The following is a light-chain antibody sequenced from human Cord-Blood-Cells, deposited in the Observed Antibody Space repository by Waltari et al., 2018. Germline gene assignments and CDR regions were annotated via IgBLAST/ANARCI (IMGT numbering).Light chain of an antibody. CDR1: TSDVGGYNN. CDR3: CSYAGSWV. V-gene: IGLV2-11*01. CDR2: DVS. Sequence: QSALPQPRPVSGSPGQSVPIPSPGPTSDVGGYNNVSRYQHPPAKPPKLMIYDVSKRRVGDPDRFSGSKSGNTASLTISGLQAEDESDCYCCSYAGSWVFGGGTKLTVL. J-gene: IGLJ3*02.